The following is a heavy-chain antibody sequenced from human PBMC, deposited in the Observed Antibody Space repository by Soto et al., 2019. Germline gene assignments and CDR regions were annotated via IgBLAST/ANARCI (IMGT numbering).Heavy chain of an antibody. CDR3: ASPWGGVDTVSNYYYYDMDV. V-gene: IGHV1-69*13. CDR1: GGTFSSYA. J-gene: IGHJ6*02. CDR2: IIPIFGTA. Sequence: ASVKVSCKASGGTFSSYAISWVRQAPGQGLEWMGGIIPIFGTANYAQKFQGRVTITADESTSTAYMELSSLRSEDTAVYYCASPWGGVDTVSNYYYYDMDVWGQGTTVTVSS. D-gene: IGHD5-18*01.